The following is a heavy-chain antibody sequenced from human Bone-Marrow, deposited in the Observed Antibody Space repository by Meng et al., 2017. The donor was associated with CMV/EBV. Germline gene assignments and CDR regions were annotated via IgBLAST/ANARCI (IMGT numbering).Heavy chain of an antibody. CDR3: ARRYCSSTSCLIDY. CDR1: GFTVNSNY. CDR2: ISTSGKTI. J-gene: IGHJ4*02. Sequence: GGSLRLSCAASGFTVNSNYLNWVRQAPGKGLEWVSHISTSGKTIYYADSVKGRFTISRDNAKNSLYLQLNSLRAEDTAVYYCARRYCSSTSCLIDYWGQGTLVTVSS. D-gene: IGHD2-2*01. V-gene: IGHV3-48*03.